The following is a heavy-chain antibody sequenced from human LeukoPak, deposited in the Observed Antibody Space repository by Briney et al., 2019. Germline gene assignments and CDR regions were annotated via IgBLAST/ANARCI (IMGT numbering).Heavy chain of an antibody. D-gene: IGHD3-10*01. Sequence: SVKVSCKASGGTFSSYAISWVRQAPGQGLEWMGGIIPIFGTANYAQKFQGRVTITADESTSTAYMELSSLRSEDTAVYYCGLAMVRGNEVDYRGQGTLVTVSS. CDR3: GLAMVRGNEVDY. CDR1: GGTFSSYA. V-gene: IGHV1-69*01. J-gene: IGHJ4*02. CDR2: IIPIFGTA.